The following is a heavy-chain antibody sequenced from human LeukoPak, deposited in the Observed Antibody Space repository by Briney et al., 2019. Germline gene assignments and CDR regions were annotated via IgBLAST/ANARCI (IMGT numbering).Heavy chain of an antibody. CDR2: IHDSGTT. CDR1: GGSVSSGTYY. Sequence: PSETLSLTCTVSGGSVSSGTYYWSWIRQPPGKGLEWIGYIHDSGTTSYNPSLKSRVTISLDTSKTQFSLKVSSVTAADTAVYYCARTNTFDIWGQGTMVTVSS. J-gene: IGHJ3*02. D-gene: IGHD2/OR15-2a*01. CDR3: ARTNTFDI. V-gene: IGHV4-61*01.